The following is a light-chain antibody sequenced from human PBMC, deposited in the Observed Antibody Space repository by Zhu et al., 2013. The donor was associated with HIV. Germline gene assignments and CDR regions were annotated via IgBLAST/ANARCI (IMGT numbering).Light chain of an antibody. V-gene: IGKV3-20*01. Sequence: EIVLTQSPGTLSLSPGERATLSCRASQSMSSNFLAWYQQKPGQAPRLLIYGASTRATGIPDRFSGSGSGTDFTLTIRRLEPEDFAVYYCQQYGSSPYSFGQGTKLEIK. CDR1: QSMSSNF. CDR2: GAS. J-gene: IGKJ2*03. CDR3: QQYGSSPYS.